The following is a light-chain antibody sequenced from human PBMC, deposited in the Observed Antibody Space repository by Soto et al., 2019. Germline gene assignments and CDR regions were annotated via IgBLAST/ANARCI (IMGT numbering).Light chain of an antibody. V-gene: IGLV2-23*01. CDR2: GDI. CDR3: CSYAGSRTLV. CDR1: STDVGAYNL. Sequence: QSALTQPASVSGSPGQSITISCTGTSTDVGAYNLVSWYQQHPGRVPKLIIYGDIKRPSGVSSRFSGSKSGNTASLTISGLHAEDEADYYCCSYAGSRTLVFGGGTQLTVL. J-gene: IGLJ2*01.